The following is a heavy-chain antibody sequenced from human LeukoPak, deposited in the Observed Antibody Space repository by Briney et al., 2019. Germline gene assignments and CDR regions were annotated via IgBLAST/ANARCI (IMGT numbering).Heavy chain of an antibody. CDR1: GFTFSKYS. D-gene: IGHD6-19*01. Sequence: GGSLRLSCAVSGFTFSKYSMNWVRQAPGKGLEWVASASSSGNYIYYADSVKGRFTISRDSAKDSLFLQMNNLRADDTAVYYCARSRRLATQGTFYYGIDVWGQGTTLTVSS. J-gene: IGHJ6*02. CDR2: ASSSGNYI. V-gene: IGHV3-21*01. CDR3: ARSRRLATQGTFYYGIDV.